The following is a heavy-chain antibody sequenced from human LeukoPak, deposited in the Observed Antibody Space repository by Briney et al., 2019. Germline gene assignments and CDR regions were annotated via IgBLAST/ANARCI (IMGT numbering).Heavy chain of an antibody. V-gene: IGHV4-61*08. CDR2: IYYSGST. Sequence: SETLSLTCTVSGGSISSGDYYWSWIRQPPGKGLEWIGYIYYSGSTNYNPSLKSRVTLSVDTSKNQFSLKLSSVTAADTAVYYCARGYYDSSGYYRGFDYWGQGTLVTVSS. CDR1: GGSISSGDYY. J-gene: IGHJ4*02. D-gene: IGHD3-22*01. CDR3: ARGYYDSSGYYRGFDY.